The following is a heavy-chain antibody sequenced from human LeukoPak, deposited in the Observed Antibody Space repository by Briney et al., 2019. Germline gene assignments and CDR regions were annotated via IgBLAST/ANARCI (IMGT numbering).Heavy chain of an antibody. CDR3: ARDLIWDGDPVGRDF. CDR2: INQDGNKK. J-gene: IGHJ4*02. Sequence: GGSLRLSCAASGFTFSSYWMSWVRQAPGMGLEWVANINQDGNKKYYVDSVRGRFTISRDNAKNSLYLQMNGLRAEDTAVYYCARDLIWDGDPVGRDFWGQGTLVSVSS. CDR1: GFTFSSYW. V-gene: IGHV3-7*01. D-gene: IGHD3-10*01.